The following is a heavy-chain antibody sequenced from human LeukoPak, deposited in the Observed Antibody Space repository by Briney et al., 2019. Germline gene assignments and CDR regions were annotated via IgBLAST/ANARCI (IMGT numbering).Heavy chain of an antibody. J-gene: IGHJ4*02. Sequence: PGRSLRLSCAASGFTFSSYGMHWVRQAPGKGLEWVAVISYDGSNKYYADSVKGRFTISRDNSKNTLYLQMNSLRAEDAAVYYCAKGDSGYSYADIDYWGQETLVTVSS. CDR2: ISYDGSNK. CDR1: GFTFSSYG. D-gene: IGHD5-18*01. V-gene: IGHV3-30*18. CDR3: AKGDSGYSYADIDY.